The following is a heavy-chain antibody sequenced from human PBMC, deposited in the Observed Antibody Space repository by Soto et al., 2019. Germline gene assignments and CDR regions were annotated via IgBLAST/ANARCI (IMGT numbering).Heavy chain of an antibody. CDR2: IYYSGSI. CDR1: GGSISSGGYY. D-gene: IGHD3-9*01. V-gene: IGHV4-61*08. J-gene: IGHJ4*02. Sequence: SETLSLTCTVSGGSISSGGYYWSWNRKHPGKGLEWIGYIYYSGSIDYNPSLKSRVTMSVDTSKNQFFLQLSSVTVVDTAVYFCTRDLNLVFDFWGLGKLVTVSS. CDR3: TRDLNLVFDF.